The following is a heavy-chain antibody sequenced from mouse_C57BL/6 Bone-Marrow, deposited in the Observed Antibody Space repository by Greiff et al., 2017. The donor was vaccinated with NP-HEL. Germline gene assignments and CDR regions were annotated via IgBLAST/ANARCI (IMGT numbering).Heavy chain of an antibody. CDR3: TTDRVIYYYGSSYWYFDV. CDR2: IDPENGDT. V-gene: IGHV14-4*01. Sequence: EVQLQESGAELVRPGASVKLSCTASGFNIKDDYMHWVKQRPEQGLEWIGWIDPENGDTEYASKFQGKATITADTSSNTAYLQLSSLTSADTAVYYCTTDRVIYYYGSSYWYFDVWGTGTTVTVSS. D-gene: IGHD1-1*01. CDR1: GFNIKDDY. J-gene: IGHJ1*03.